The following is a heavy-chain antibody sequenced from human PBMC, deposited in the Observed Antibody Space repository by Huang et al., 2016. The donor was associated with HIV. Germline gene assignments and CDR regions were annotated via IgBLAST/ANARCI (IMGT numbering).Heavy chain of an antibody. CDR3: AKDLTYTFGRHFDY. CDR1: GFTFGSFG. CDR2: IRYDGNNY. V-gene: IGHV3-30*02. J-gene: IGHJ4*02. Sequence: QVQLVESGGGVVQPGGSLRLSCTASGFTFGSFGMHWGRQAQGMGLECGAVIRYDGNNYYYADSVRGWFTISRDNSKDTLYLQMNRLRPDDSAVYYCAKDLTYTFGRHFDYWGRGTLVTVSS. D-gene: IGHD3-3*01.